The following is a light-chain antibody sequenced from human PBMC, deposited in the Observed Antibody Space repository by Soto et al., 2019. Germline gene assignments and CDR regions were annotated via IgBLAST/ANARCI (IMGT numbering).Light chain of an antibody. CDR2: KAS. J-gene: IGKJ1*01. Sequence: DIQMTQSPSTLCPSVVDRFTITFRASQSISSWLAWYQQKPGKAPKLLIYKASSLESGVPSRFSGSGSGTEFTLTISSLQPDDFATYYCQQYNSYSRTFGQGTKVDIK. CDR3: QQYNSYSRT. CDR1: QSISSW. V-gene: IGKV1-5*03.